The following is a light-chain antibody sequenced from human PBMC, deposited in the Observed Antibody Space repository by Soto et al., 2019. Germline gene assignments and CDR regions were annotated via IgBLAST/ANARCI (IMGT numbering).Light chain of an antibody. CDR1: TSDVGGYNY. V-gene: IGLV2-8*01. Sequence: QSALTQPPSASGSPGQSVTISCTGTTSDVGGYNYVSWYQLHPDKVPKLIIYEVNKRPSGVPDRFSGSKSGSTASLTVSGLKAEDEADYFWSSYAGSKNFILFGGGTKITDL. CDR2: EVN. CDR3: SSYAGSKNFIL. J-gene: IGLJ2*01.